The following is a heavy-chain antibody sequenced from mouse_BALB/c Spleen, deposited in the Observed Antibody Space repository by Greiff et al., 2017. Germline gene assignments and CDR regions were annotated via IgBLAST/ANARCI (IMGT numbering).Heavy chain of an antibody. Sequence: EVKLMESGGGLVKPGGSLKLSCAASGFTFSDYYMYWVRQTPEKRLEWVATISDGGSCTYYPDSVKGRFTISRDNAKNNLYLQMSSLKSEDTAMYYCAIYDGYYPAYWGQGTLVTVSA. V-gene: IGHV5-4*02. D-gene: IGHD2-3*01. CDR3: AIYDGYYPAY. CDR1: GFTFSDYY. J-gene: IGHJ3*01. CDR2: ISDGGSCT.